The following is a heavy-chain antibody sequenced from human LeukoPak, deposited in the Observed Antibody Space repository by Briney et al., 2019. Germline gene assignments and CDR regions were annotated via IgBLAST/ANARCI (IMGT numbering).Heavy chain of an antibody. CDR3: AATIAVAGRYAFDI. V-gene: IGHV4-39*01. CDR2: IYYSGST. J-gene: IGHJ3*02. CDR1: GDSISSSSYY. Sequence: SETLSLTCTVSGDSISSSSYYWGWIRQPPGKGLEWIGSIYYSGSTYYNPSLKSRVTISVDTSKNQFSLKLSSVTAADTAVYYCAATIAVAGRYAFDIWGQGTMVTVSS. D-gene: IGHD6-19*01.